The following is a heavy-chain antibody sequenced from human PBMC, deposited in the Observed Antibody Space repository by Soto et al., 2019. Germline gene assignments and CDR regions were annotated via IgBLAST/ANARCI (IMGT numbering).Heavy chain of an antibody. CDR2: ISGSGGST. D-gene: IGHD1-26*01. V-gene: IGHV3-23*01. Sequence: EVQLLESGGGLVQPGGSLRLSCAASGFTFSSYAMSWVRQAPGKGLEWVSAISGSGGSTYYADSVKGRFTISRDNSKNTLYLQMNSLRAEDTAVYCCARDRGFHSGSYFWFDPWGQGTLVTVSS. J-gene: IGHJ5*02. CDR1: GFTFSSYA. CDR3: ARDRGFHSGSYFWFDP.